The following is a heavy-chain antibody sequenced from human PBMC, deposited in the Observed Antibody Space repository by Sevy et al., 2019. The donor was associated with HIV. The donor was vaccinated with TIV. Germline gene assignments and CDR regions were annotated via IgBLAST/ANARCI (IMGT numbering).Heavy chain of an antibody. CDR3: ARKLGYCSSTSCPLDY. J-gene: IGHJ4*02. CDR1: GFTFSSYS. CDR2: ISSSSSYI. V-gene: IGHV3-21*01. Sequence: GGSLTLSCAASGFTFSSYSMNWVRQAPGKGLEWVSSISSSSSYIYYADSVKGRFTISRDNAKNSLYLQMNSLRAEDTAVYYCARKLGYCSSTSCPLDYWGQGTLVTVSS. D-gene: IGHD2-2*01.